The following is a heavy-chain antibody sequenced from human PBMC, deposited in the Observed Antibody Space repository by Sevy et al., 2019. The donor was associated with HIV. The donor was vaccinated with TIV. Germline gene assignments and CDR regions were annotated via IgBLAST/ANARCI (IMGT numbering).Heavy chain of an antibody. Sequence: SETLSLTCAVSGGSISSGGYYWSWIRQRPGKGLEWMGYIYYSEKTYYNPSLTSLKSRITISLDTSENQFSLKLSSVTGADTAVYFCASSLTRIFGFPNWFDLWGQGTLVTVSS. CDR2: IYYSEKT. CDR1: GGSISSGGYY. J-gene: IGHJ5*02. D-gene: IGHD3-3*01. CDR3: ASSLTRIFGFPNWFDL. V-gene: IGHV4-31*11.